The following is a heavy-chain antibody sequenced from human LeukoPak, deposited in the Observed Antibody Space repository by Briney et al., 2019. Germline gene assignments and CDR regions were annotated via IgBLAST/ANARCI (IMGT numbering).Heavy chain of an antibody. CDR3: AKLGYCSGGSCAARVHDAFDI. CDR1: GFTFSSYG. J-gene: IGHJ3*02. Sequence: PGGSLRLSCAASGFTFSSYGVHWVRQAPGKGLEWVAVISYDGSNKYYADSVKGRFTISRDNSKNTLYLQMNSLRAEDTAVYYCAKLGYCSGGSCAARVHDAFDICGQGTMVTVSS. D-gene: IGHD2-15*01. CDR2: ISYDGSNK. V-gene: IGHV3-30*18.